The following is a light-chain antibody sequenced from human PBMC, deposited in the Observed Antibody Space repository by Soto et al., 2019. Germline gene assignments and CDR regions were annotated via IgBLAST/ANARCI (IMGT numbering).Light chain of an antibody. CDR3: AAWDDSLSGVV. CDR1: SSNIGNNY. J-gene: IGLJ2*01. Sequence: QSVLTQPPSVSGTPGQKVTIFCSGSSSNIGNNYVCWYQQLPGTAPKLLIYRNNQRPSGVPDRFSGSKSGTSASLTISGLRSDDEADYYCAAWDDSLSGVVFGGGTKLTVL. V-gene: IGLV1-47*01. CDR2: RNN.